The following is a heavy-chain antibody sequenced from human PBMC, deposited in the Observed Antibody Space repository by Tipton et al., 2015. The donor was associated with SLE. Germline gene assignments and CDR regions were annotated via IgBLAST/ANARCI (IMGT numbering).Heavy chain of an antibody. V-gene: IGHV4-34*01. Sequence: TLSLTCAVYGGSFSGYFWSWIRQLPDKGLEWIGEINHSGTTNCNPSLKSRVTISVDTSKNQFSLKLRSVTAADTAVYYCARSGSYPYYYYYMDVWGKGTTVTVSS. CDR3: ARSGSYPYYYYYMDV. J-gene: IGHJ6*03. CDR1: GGSFSGYF. D-gene: IGHD1-26*01. CDR2: INHSGTT.